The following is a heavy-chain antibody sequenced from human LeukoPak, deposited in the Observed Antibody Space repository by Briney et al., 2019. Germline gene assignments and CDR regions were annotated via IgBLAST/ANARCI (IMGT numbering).Heavy chain of an antibody. V-gene: IGHV3-21*01. D-gene: IGHD2-15*01. Sequence: PGGSLRLSCAASGFTFSSYSMNWVRQAPGKGLEWVSSISSSSSYIYYADSVKRLFTISRDNAKNSLYLQMNSLSAEDTAVYYCARDQECSGGSCYYYYYYMDVWGKGTTVTVSS. J-gene: IGHJ6*03. CDR1: GFTFSSYS. CDR2: ISSSSSYI. CDR3: ARDQECSGGSCYYYYYYMDV.